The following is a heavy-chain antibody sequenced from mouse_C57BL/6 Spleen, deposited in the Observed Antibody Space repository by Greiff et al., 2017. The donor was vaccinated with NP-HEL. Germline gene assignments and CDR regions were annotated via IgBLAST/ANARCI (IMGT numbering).Heavy chain of an antibody. CDR3: ASLITTVGDYAMDY. V-gene: IGHV1-85*01. CDR2: IYPRDGST. Sequence: VQLQQSGPELVKPGASVKLSCKASGYTFTSYDINWVKQRPGQGLEWIGWIYPRDGSTKYNEKFKGKATLTVDTSSSTSYMELHRLASEDSAVYFCASLITTVGDYAMDYWGQGTSVTVSS. CDR1: GYTFTSYD. D-gene: IGHD1-1*01. J-gene: IGHJ4*01.